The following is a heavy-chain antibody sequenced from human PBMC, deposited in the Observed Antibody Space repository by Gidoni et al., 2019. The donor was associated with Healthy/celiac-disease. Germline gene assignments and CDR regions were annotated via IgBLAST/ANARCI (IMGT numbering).Heavy chain of an antibody. Sequence: QVQLQESGPGLVKPSETLSLTCTGSGGSISSYYWSWIRQPPGKGLEWIGYIYYSGSTNYNPSLKSRVTISVDTSKNQFSLKLSSVTAADTAVYYCARSEVRSSGYYLFDYWGQGTLVTVSS. CDR2: IYYSGST. CDR1: GGSISSYY. V-gene: IGHV4-59*01. CDR3: ARSEVRSSGYYLFDY. J-gene: IGHJ4*02. D-gene: IGHD3-22*01.